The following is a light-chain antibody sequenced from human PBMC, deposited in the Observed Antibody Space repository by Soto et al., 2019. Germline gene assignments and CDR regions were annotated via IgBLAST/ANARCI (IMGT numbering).Light chain of an antibody. J-gene: IGKJ1*01. CDR2: AAS. V-gene: IGKV3-11*01. CDR1: QSVSSS. CDR3: LQYNGYPRT. Sequence: EIVLTQSPATLSLSPGERATLSCRASQSVSSSLAWYQQKPGQAPRLLIYAASNRATGIPTRFSGSGSGTDFTLTISSLEPEDFGTYYCLQYNGYPRTFGQGTKVDIK.